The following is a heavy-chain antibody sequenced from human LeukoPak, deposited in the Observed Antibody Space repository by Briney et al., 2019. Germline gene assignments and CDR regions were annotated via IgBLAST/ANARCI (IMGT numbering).Heavy chain of an antibody. D-gene: IGHD2-8*01. Sequence: GGSLRLSCAASGFTFSSYSMNWVRQAPGKGLEWVANIKQDGSDKYYVDSVKGRFTISRDNTKNSLCLQMDSLRAEDTAVYYCARDVSLMYWGQGTLVTVSS. J-gene: IGHJ4*02. CDR1: GFTFSSYS. CDR3: ARDVSLMY. CDR2: IKQDGSDK. V-gene: IGHV3-7*01.